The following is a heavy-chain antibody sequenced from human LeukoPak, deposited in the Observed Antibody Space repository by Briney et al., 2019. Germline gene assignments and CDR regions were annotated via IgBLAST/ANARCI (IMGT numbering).Heavy chain of an antibody. V-gene: IGHV1-46*01. CDR1: GYTFTSYY. D-gene: IGHD3-10*01. Sequence: ASVKVSRKASGYTFTSYYMHWVRQAPGQGLEWMGIINPSGGSTSYAQKFQGRVTMTRDTSTSTVYMELSSLRSEDTAVYYCARAEVREREAFDIWGQGTMVTVSS. CDR2: INPSGGST. J-gene: IGHJ3*02. CDR3: ARAEVREREAFDI.